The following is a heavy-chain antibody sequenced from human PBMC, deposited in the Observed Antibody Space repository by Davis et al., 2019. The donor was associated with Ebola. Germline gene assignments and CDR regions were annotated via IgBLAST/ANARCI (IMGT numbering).Heavy chain of an antibody. D-gene: IGHD3-10*01. Sequence: GESLKISCAASGFTFRSYWMSWVRQAPGKGLEWVAKIKEDGSEKLEVDSVKGRFTISRDNAKDSLYLQMNSLRAEDTAVYYCARGRYYGPWGHGTMVTVSS. CDR3: ARGRYYGP. J-gene: IGHJ3*01. CDR2: IKEDGSEK. CDR1: GFTFRSYW. V-gene: IGHV3-7*03.